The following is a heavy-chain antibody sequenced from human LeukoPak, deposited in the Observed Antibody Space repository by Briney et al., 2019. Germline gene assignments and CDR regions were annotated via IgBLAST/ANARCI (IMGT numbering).Heavy chain of an antibody. J-gene: IGHJ5*02. Sequence: ASVKVSCKASGYSFTSYGISWVRQAPGQGLEWMGWISVYNGNTNYAQKLQGRVTMTTDTSTSTAYMELRSLRSDDTAVYYCARDRLSPGPDGNWFDPWGQGTLVIVSS. CDR1: GYSFTSYG. V-gene: IGHV1-18*01. D-gene: IGHD1-14*01. CDR2: ISVYNGNT. CDR3: ARDRLSPGPDGNWFDP.